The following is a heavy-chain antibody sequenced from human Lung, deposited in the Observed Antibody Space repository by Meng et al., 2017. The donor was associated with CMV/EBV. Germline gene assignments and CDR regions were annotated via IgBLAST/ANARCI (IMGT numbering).Heavy chain of an antibody. V-gene: IGHV3-53*01. D-gene: IGHD2-2*01. CDR1: GFTVSSNY. CDR3: ARNNCSSTSCYSLYYYGMDV. CDR2: IYSGGST. Sequence: SCAASGFTVSSNYMSWARQAPGKGLEWVSVIYSGGSTYYADSVKGRFTISRDNSKNTLYLQMNSLRAEDTAVYYCARNNCSSTSCYSLYYYGMDVXGQAXTVTVSS. J-gene: IGHJ6*02.